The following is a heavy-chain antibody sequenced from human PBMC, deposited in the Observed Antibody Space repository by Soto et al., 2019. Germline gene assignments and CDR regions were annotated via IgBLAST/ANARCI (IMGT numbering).Heavy chain of an antibody. V-gene: IGHV4-4*07. CDR3: ARVKSGYSSSWYYYYYGMDV. CDR1: GGSISSYY. J-gene: IGHJ6*02. CDR2: IYTSGST. D-gene: IGHD6-13*01. Sequence: SETLSLTCTVSGGSISSYYWSWIRQPAGKGLEWIGRIYTSGSTNYNPSLKSRVTMSVDTSKNQFSLKLSSVTAADTAVYYCARVKSGYSSSWYYYYYGMDVWGQGTTVTVSS.